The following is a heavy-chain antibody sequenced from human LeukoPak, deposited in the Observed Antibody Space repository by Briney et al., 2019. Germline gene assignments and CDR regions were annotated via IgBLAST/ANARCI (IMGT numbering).Heavy chain of an antibody. CDR2: IKQDGSEK. V-gene: IGHV3-7*01. Sequence: GGSLRLSCAASGFYGMHWVRQAPGKGLEWVANIKQDGSEKYYVDSVKGRFTISRDNAKNSLYLQMNSLRAEDTAVYYCARWESSISISGFDNWGQGTLVTVSS. CDR1: GFYG. J-gene: IGHJ4*02. D-gene: IGHD6-6*01. CDR3: ARWESSISISGFDN.